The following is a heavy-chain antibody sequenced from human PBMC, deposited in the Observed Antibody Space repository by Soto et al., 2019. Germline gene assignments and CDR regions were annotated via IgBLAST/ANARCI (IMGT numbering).Heavy chain of an antibody. CDR2: ISYDGSNK. D-gene: IGHD4-4*01. CDR1: GFTFSSYA. J-gene: IGHJ2*01. CDR3: ARPLWRDDYNWGYFDL. V-gene: IGHV3-30-3*01. Sequence: QVQLVGSGGGVVQPGRSLRLSCAASGFTFSSYAMQWVRQAPSKGLEWVAVISYDGSNKYYADSVKGRFTISRDNSKNTLFLQMNSLRAEDTAVYYCARPLWRDDYNWGYFDLWGRGTLVTVSS.